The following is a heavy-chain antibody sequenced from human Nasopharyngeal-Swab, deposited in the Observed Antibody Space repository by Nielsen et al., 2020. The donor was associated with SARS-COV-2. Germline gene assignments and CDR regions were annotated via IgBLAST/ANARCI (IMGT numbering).Heavy chain of an antibody. Sequence: GGSLRLSCAASGLAVSGNYMSWVRQAPGKGLQWVSVIYSDGSTYYADSVKGRFTISRDNSNNTVYLQMSSLRAEDTAVYFCARGGGIATPHYYYAMDVWGQGTTVTVSS. CDR3: ARGGGIATPHYYYAMDV. V-gene: IGHV3-53*01. CDR2: IYSDGST. J-gene: IGHJ6*02. CDR1: GLAVSGNY. D-gene: IGHD2-21*01.